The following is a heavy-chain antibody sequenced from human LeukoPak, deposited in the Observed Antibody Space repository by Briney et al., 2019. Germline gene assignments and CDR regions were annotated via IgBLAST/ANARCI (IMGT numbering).Heavy chain of an antibody. Sequence: SGPTLVNPTQTLTLTCTFSGFSLSTSGMRVSWIRQPPGKALEWLARIDWDDDKFYSTSLKTRLTISKDTSKNQVVLTMTNMDPVDTATYYCARTPYCGGDCYVDYWGQGTLVTVFS. CDR1: GFSLSTSGMR. V-gene: IGHV2-70*04. CDR2: IDWDDDK. J-gene: IGHJ4*02. D-gene: IGHD2-21*02. CDR3: ARTPYCGGDCYVDY.